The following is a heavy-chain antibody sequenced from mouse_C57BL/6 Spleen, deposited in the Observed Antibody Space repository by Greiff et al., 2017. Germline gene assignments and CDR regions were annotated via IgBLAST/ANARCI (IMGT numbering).Heavy chain of an antibody. CDR2: ISGGGGNT. CDR1: GFTFSSYT. Sequence: EVKLQESGGGLVKPGGSLKLSCAASGFTFSSYTMSWVRQTPEKRLEWVATISGGGGNTYYPDSVKGRFTISRDNAKNTLYLQMSSLRSEDTALYYCARHELTGTCDFDYWGQGTTLTVSS. J-gene: IGHJ2*01. D-gene: IGHD4-1*01. CDR3: ARHELTGTCDFDY. V-gene: IGHV5-9*01.